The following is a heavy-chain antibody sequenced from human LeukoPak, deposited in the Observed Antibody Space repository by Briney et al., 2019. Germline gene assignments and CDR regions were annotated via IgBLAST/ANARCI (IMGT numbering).Heavy chain of an antibody. CDR1: GGSISSYY. V-gene: IGHV4-39*01. CDR2: IYYSGST. J-gene: IGHJ3*02. CDR3: ARHLPVGIAARPIDAFDI. D-gene: IGHD6-6*01. Sequence: SETLSLTCTVSGGSISSYYWGWIRQPPGKGLEWIGSIYYSGSTYYNPSLKSRVTISVDTSKNQFSLKLSSVTAADTAVYYCARHLPVGIAARPIDAFDIWGQGTMVTVSS.